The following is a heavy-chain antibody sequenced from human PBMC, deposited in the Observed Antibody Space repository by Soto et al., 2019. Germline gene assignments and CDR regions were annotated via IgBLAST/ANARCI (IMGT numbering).Heavy chain of an antibody. Sequence: ASVKVSCKASGYTFTSYDINWVRQATGQGLEWMGWMNPNSGNTGYAQKFQGRVTMTRNTSISTAYMGLSSLRSEDTAVYYCARGLPVYDYIWGSYRLDFDYWGQGTLVTVSS. D-gene: IGHD3-16*02. J-gene: IGHJ4*02. V-gene: IGHV1-8*01. CDR2: MNPNSGNT. CDR1: GYTFTSYD. CDR3: ARGLPVYDYIWGSYRLDFDY.